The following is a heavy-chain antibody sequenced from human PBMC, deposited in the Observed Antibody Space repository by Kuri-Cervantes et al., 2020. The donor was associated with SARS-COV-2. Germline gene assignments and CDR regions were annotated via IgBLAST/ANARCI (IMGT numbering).Heavy chain of an antibody. V-gene: IGHV4-34*01. CDR2: INHSGST. J-gene: IGHJ6*02. Sequence: GSLRLSCAVYSGSFSDYYWSWIRQPPGRGLEWIGEINHSGSTNYNPSLKSRVTISVDTSKNQFSLKLSSVTAADTAVYYCARGQLSSSGYYRYYYYGMDVWGQGTTVTVSS. D-gene: IGHD3-22*01. CDR3: ARGQLSSSGYYRYYYYGMDV. CDR1: SGSFSDYY.